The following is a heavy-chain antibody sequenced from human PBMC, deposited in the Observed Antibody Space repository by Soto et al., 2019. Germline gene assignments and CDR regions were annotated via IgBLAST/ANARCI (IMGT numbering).Heavy chain of an antibody. V-gene: IGHV4-34*01. J-gene: IGHJ3*02. D-gene: IGHD2-15*01. Sequence: QVQLQQWGAGLLKPSETLSLICAVYGGSFSGYYWSWIRQPPGKGLEWIGEINHSGSTNYNPSLKSRVTISVDTSKNQFSLKLSSVTAADTAVYYCARSCSGGSCYRDDAFDIWGQGTMVTVSS. CDR3: ARSCSGGSCYRDDAFDI. CDR1: GGSFSGYY. CDR2: INHSGST.